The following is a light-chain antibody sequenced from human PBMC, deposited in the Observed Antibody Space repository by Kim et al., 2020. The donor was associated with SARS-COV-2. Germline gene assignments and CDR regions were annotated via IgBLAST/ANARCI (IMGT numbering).Light chain of an antibody. V-gene: IGKV1-12*01. CDR3: QQGTTFPCT. J-gene: IGKJ1*01. CDR2: GSS. CDR1: QGIGPW. Sequence: ASVRYLVTRDCRASQGIGPWLAWYQQRPGNAPKLLISGSSDLETGVPSRFSGSGSGTDFTLTIISLQPEDFATYYCQQGTTFPCTFGPGTKVDIK.